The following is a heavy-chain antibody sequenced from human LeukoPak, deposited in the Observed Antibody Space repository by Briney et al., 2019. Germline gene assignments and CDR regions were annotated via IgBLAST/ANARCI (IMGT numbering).Heavy chain of an antibody. V-gene: IGHV4-59*01. CDR3: ARLYTSSWAYWFDS. J-gene: IGHJ5*01. Sequence: PSETLPLTCTVSGGSISSYYWSWIRQPPGKGLEWIAYIYYSGSINYNPSLKSRVTISIDTSKNQFSLRLSSVTVADTAVYYCARLYTSSWAYWFDSWGQGTLVTVSS. CDR2: IYYSGSI. D-gene: IGHD6-13*01. CDR1: GGSISSYY.